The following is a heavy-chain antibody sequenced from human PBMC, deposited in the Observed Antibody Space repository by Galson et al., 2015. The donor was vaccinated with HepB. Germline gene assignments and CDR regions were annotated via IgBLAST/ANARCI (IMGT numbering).Heavy chain of an antibody. CDR3: TTDSGSYYY. V-gene: IGHV3-53*01. CDR2: IYSGGST. J-gene: IGHJ4*02. CDR1: GVTFSSYA. Sequence: SLRLSCAASGVTFSSYAMHWVRQAPGKGLEWVSVIYSGGSTHYADSVKGRFTISRDNSKNTLYLQMNSLRAEDTAVYYCTTDSGSYYYWGQGTLVTVSS. D-gene: IGHD1-26*01.